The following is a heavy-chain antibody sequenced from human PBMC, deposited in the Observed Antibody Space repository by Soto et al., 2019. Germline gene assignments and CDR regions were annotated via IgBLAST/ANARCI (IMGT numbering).Heavy chain of an antibody. CDR1: GFIFSSYA. CDR2: ISYDGSNK. D-gene: IGHD3-9*01. V-gene: IGHV3-30-3*01. Sequence: VQLVESGGGMVQPGGSLRLSCAASGFIFSSYAMHWVRQAPGKGLEWVAVISYDGSNKYYADSVKGRFTISRDNSKNTLYLQMNSLRAEDTAVYYCARDPASVGTGYLDYWGQGTLVTVSS. J-gene: IGHJ4*02. CDR3: ARDPASVGTGYLDY.